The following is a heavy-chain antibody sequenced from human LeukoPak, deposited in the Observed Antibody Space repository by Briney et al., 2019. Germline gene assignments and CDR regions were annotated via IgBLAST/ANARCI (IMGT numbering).Heavy chain of an antibody. Sequence: GASLRLSCAASGFSFTTFAMTWVRQAPGKGLELVSGISGSGGTTFYADSVEGRFTISRDNSNNTLFLQMDLLKGEDTAVYFCAKERDETGYFNAPFDQWGQGTLVTVSS. CDR1: GFSFTTFA. CDR2: ISGSGGTT. D-gene: IGHD3-9*01. V-gene: IGHV3-23*01. J-gene: IGHJ4*02. CDR3: AKERDETGYFNAPFDQ.